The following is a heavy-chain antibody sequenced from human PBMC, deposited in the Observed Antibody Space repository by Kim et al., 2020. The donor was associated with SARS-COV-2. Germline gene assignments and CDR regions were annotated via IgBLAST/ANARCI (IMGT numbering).Heavy chain of an antibody. V-gene: IGHV4-59*13. J-gene: IGHJ6*02. CDR2: IYNIGST. CDR3: ARSRGVVPGDSHGMDV. CDR1: GGSISSYY. Sequence: SETLSLTCSVSGGSISSYYWSWIRQPPGKELEWIGYIYNIGSTNYNPSLKSRVTISVDTSESQLSLKLSSVTAADTAVYYCARSRGVVPGDSHGMDVWGQGTTVTVSS. D-gene: IGHD2-2*01.